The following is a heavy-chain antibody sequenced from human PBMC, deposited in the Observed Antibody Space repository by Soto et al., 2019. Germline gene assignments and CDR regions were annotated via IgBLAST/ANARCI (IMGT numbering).Heavy chain of an antibody. CDR2: IGNSGDIS. V-gene: IGHV3-23*01. J-gene: IGHJ5*01. CDR3: ARRQVGATKGKSWFDS. Sequence: EVHLLESGGGLLQPGGSLRLSCSASGFDFSSHTMIWVRQSPGKGLEWVASIGNSGDISNYGDSVRGRFTISRDNSKNTLYLQMNSLRAEDTALYFCARRQVGATKGKSWFDSWGQGTLVTVSS. CDR1: GFDFSSHT. D-gene: IGHD1-26*01.